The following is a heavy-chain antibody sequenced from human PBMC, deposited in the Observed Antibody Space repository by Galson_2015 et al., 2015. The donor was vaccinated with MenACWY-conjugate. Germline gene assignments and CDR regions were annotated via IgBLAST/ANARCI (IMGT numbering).Heavy chain of an antibody. V-gene: IGHV1-69*13. D-gene: IGHD3-3*01. CDR2: IIPIFPRA. CDR3: ARLAGEFWSGYNISFYYGLDV. CDR1: GYPFSNYA. Sequence: SVKVSCKASGYPFSNYAISWVRQAPGQGLEWMGGIIPIFPRADYAQNFQGRVTITADESTSTAYMELSSLRSEDTAVYYCARLAGEFWSGYNISFYYGLDVWGQGTTVTVSS. J-gene: IGHJ6*02.